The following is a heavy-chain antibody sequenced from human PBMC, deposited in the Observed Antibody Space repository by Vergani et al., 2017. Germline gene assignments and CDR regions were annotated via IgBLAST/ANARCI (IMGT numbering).Heavy chain of an antibody. J-gene: IGHJ6*02. D-gene: IGHD3-9*01. Sequence: QVHLVESGGGVVQPGRSLRLSCVVSGFTSSYYGMHWVRQAPGKGLEWVAVISYDGTQKYYADSVKGRFTISRDNSKSTLYLQMNSLRTEDTAVYYCAREYDTWAKGMDVWGQGTTVTVSS. CDR1: GFTSSYYG. V-gene: IGHV3-30*03. CDR2: ISYDGTQK. CDR3: AREYDTWAKGMDV.